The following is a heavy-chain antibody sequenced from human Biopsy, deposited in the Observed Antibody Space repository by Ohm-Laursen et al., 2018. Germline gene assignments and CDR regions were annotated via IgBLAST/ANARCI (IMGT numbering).Heavy chain of an antibody. CDR1: GGTFSSYV. V-gene: IGHV1-69*06. Sequence: SSVKVSCKASGGTFSSYVISWVRQAPGQGLEWMGRIIPTFDTPTYAPDFQGRVTFTADKSTGTAHLDLSRLRSEDTAIYYCAGGAAKGNPYDHWGRGTLVTVSS. D-gene: IGHD3-10*01. CDR2: IIPTFDTP. J-gene: IGHJ5*02. CDR3: AGGAAKGNPYDH.